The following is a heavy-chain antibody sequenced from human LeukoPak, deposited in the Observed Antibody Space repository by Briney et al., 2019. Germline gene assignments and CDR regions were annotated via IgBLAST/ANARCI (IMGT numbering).Heavy chain of an antibody. D-gene: IGHD3-10*01. V-gene: IGHV4-59*01. Sequence: SETLSLTCTVSGGSISSYYWSWIRQPPGKGLEWIGYIYYSGSTNYNPSLKSRVTISVDTSKNQFSLKLSSVTAADTAVYYCARGRARYRSGSMMDVWGKGTTVTVSS. CDR1: GGSISSYY. CDR3: ARGRARYRSGSMMDV. J-gene: IGHJ6*04. CDR2: IYYSGST.